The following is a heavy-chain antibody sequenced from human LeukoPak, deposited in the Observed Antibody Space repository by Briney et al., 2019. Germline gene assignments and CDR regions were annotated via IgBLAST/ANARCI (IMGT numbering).Heavy chain of an antibody. V-gene: IGHV6-1*01. J-gene: IGHJ4*02. CDR2: TYYRSKWYN. CDR3: ARAGSSGSSWYDSGVDY. D-gene: IGHD6-13*01. Sequence: SQTLSLTCAISGDSVSSNSAPWNWIRQSPSRGLEWLGRTYYRSKWYNDYAVSVKSRITINPDTSKNQFSLQLNSVTPEDTAVYYCARAGSSGSSWYDSGVDYWGQGTLVTVSS. CDR1: GDSVSSNSAP.